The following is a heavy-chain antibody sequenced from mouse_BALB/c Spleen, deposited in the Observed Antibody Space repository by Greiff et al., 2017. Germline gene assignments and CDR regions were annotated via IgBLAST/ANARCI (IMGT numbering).Heavy chain of an antibody. CDR1: GFTFSDYG. D-gene: IGHD1-1*01. V-gene: IGHV5-15*02. J-gene: IGHJ4*01. CDR2: ISNLAYSI. Sequence: EVKLMESGGGLVQPGGSRKLSCAASGFTFSDYGMAWVRQAPGKGPEWVAFISNLAYSIYYADTVTGRFIISRENAKNTLYLEMSSLRSEDTAMYYCARDYYYGSSYGGYAMDYWGQGTSVTVSS. CDR3: ARDYYYGSSYGGYAMDY.